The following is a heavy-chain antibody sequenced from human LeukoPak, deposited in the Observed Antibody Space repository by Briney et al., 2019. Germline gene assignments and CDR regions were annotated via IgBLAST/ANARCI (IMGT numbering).Heavy chain of an antibody. V-gene: IGHV3-23*01. CDR2: TSSSDAGT. CDR3: ARDLSGVTGYTYGRGIDY. Sequence: TGGSLRLSCAASGFTLSTYAMSWVRQTPGKGLEWVAATSSSDAGTYHADSVRGRFTISRDNSKNTLYLQMNSLRAEDTAVYYCARDLSGVTGYTYGRGIDYWGQGTLVTVSS. D-gene: IGHD5-18*01. CDR1: GFTLSTYA. J-gene: IGHJ4*02.